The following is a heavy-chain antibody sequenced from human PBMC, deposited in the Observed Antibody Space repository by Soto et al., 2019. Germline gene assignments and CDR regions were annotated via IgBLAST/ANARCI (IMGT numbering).Heavy chain of an antibody. CDR1: GFTFSSYS. D-gene: IGHD6-13*01. J-gene: IGHJ4*02. V-gene: IGHV3-21*01. Sequence: PGGSLRLSCAASGFTFSSYSMNWVRQAPGKGLEWVSSISSSSSYIYYADSVKGRFTISRDNAKNSLYLQMNSLRAEDTAVYYCARVRGIAAAGFDYWGQGTLVTVSS. CDR3: ARVRGIAAAGFDY. CDR2: ISSSSSYI.